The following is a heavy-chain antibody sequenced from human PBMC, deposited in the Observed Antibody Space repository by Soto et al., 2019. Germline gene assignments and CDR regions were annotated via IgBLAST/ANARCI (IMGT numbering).Heavy chain of an antibody. CDR3: AREGPDYGDYDY. V-gene: IGHV1-18*01. J-gene: IGHJ4*02. CDR1: GYTFTSYG. CDR2: ISAYNGNT. Sequence: ASVKVSCTASGYTFTSYGISCVRQAPGQGLEWMGWISAYNGNTNYAQKLQGRVTMTTDTSTSTAYMELRSLRSDDTAVYYCAREGPDYGDYDYWGQGTLVTVSS. D-gene: IGHD4-17*01.